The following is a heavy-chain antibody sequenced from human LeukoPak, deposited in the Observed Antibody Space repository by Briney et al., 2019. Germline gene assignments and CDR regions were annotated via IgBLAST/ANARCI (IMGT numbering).Heavy chain of an antibody. V-gene: IGHV3-15*07. Sequence: GGSLRLSCAASGFTFSNAWMNWVRQAPGKGLEWVGRIKSKTDGGTTDYAAPVKGRFTISRDDSRNTLYLQMNSLKTEDAAVYYCTTDSRTSQLVTSSLYYYYGMDVWGQGTTVTVSS. CDR3: TTDSRTSQLVTSSLYYYYGMDV. CDR2: IKSKTDGGTT. CDR1: GFTFSNAW. D-gene: IGHD6-6*01. J-gene: IGHJ6*02.